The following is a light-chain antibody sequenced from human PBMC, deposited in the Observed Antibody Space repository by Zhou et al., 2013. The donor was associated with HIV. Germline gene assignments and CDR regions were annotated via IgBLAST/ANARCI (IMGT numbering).Light chain of an antibody. CDR2: KAS. CDR3: LQYSYYLNT. CDR1: QSISSW. J-gene: IGKJ2*01. V-gene: IGKV1-5*03. Sequence: DIQMTQSPSTLSASVGDRVTITCRASQSISSWLAWYQQKPGKAPKLLIYKASNLESGVPSRFSGSGSGTEFTLTISSLQPDDFATYYCLQYSYYLNTFGQGTKLEIK.